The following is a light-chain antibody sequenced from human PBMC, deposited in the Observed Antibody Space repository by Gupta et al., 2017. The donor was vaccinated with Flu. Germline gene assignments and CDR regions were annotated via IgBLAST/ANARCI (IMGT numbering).Light chain of an antibody. V-gene: IGKV1-39*01. CDR3: QQTDSIPWT. J-gene: IGKJ1*01. Sequence: DIQMTQLPSSLSPSVGDRVTITCRASQSISSYLNWYQHKPGKAPKPLIYAASSVQSGVPSRFSGSGSGTDFALTISRLQPEDFATYYCQQTDSIPWTFGQGTKVEI. CDR2: AAS. CDR1: QSISSY.